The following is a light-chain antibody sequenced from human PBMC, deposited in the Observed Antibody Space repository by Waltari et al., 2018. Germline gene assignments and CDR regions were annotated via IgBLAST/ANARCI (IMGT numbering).Light chain of an antibody. J-gene: IGLJ1*01. CDR2: DVI. V-gene: IGLV2-11*01. CDR3: CSYAGSYIFV. Sequence: QSALTQPRSVSGSPGESVTISCTGTASDVGVYNYVAWYHQPPGKAPKFRIFDVIKRPSGVPDRFSGSKSGNTASLTISGRQAEDEADYYCCSYAGSYIFVFGTGTTVTVL. CDR1: ASDVGVYNY.